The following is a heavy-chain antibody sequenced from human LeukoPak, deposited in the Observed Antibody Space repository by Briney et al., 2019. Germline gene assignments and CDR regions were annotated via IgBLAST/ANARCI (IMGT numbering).Heavy chain of an antibody. D-gene: IGHD2-2*01. CDR2: IKCDGSEK. J-gene: IGHJ3*02. CDR3: VRGVGSSTSCYVRAFDI. Sequence: GGSLRLSCAASGFTFSNSWMHWVCQAPEKGLEWVADIKCDGSEKCYVDSVKGRLTISRDNAKNSLYLQVNSLRAEDMTVYYCVRGVGSSTSCYVRAFDIWGQGTMVTVPS. V-gene: IGHV3-52*01. CDR1: GFTFSNSW.